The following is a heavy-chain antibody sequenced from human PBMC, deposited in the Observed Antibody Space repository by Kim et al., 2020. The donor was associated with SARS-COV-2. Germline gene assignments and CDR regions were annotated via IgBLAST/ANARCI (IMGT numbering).Heavy chain of an antibody. CDR1: GGTFSSYA. CDR2: IIPIFGTA. CDR3: RVVTAIPVDYGMDV. Sequence: SVKVSCKASGGTFSSYAISWVRQAPGQGLEWMGGIIPIFGTANYEQKFQGRVTITADESTSTAYMELSSLRSEDTAVYYCRVVTAIPVDYGMDVWGQGTTVTVSS. D-gene: IGHD2-21*02. V-gene: IGHV1-69*13. J-gene: IGHJ6*02.